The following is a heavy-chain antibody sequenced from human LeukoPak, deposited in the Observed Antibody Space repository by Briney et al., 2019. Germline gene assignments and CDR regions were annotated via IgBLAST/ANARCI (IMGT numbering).Heavy chain of an antibody. CDR2: ISSHSLTS. D-gene: IGHD2-21*01. CDR3: ANDISATYSTAVFDS. Sequence: GRSLRLSCAASGFTFDDYAMHWVRHAPGRGLEWVSGISSHSLTSGYAESVKGRFTISRDNAKNSLYLQMNSLRAEDMALYFFANDISATYSTAVFDSWGQGTLVTVSS. CDR1: GFTFDDYA. J-gene: IGHJ4*02. V-gene: IGHV3-9*03.